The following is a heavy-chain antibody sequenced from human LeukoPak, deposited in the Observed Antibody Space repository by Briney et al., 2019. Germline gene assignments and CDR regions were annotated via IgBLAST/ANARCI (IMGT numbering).Heavy chain of an antibody. CDR3: ARGSNWGDY. J-gene: IGHJ4*02. CDR2: FSNSGTT. CDR1: GASISDYY. Sequence: SETLSLTCTVPGASISDYYWSWIRQPPGKGLEWIGFFSNSGTTNYNPSLKSRVTMSVDTSKNQFSLKLSSVTAADTAVYYCARGSNWGDYWGQGTLVTVSS. D-gene: IGHD7-27*01. V-gene: IGHV4-59*12.